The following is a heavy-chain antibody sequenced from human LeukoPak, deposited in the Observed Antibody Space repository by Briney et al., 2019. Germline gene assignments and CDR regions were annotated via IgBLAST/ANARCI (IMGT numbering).Heavy chain of an antibody. CDR2: TYYRSKWRD. CDR3: ARSGRYTFDY. V-gene: IGHV6-1*01. D-gene: IGHD1-26*01. Sequence: SQTLSLTCDISGDSVSSNSAVWNWIRQSPSRGLEWLGKTYYRSKWRDDSAVSVRGRVTITPDTSKIQFSLQLSSVTPEDTAVYYCARSGRYTFDYWGQGILVTVSS. CDR1: GDSVSSNSAV. J-gene: IGHJ4*02.